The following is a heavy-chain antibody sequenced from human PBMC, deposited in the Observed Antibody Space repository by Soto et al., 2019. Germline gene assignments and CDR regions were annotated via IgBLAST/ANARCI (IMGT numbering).Heavy chain of an antibody. CDR2: INSDGSTT. CDR3: AKEQAYSYADTSSIFDY. Sequence: GALRLSCAASGFTFSSYWMHWVRQAPGKGLVWVSRINSDGSTTSYADSVKGRFTISRDNSYNTLYLQMNSLRAEDTALYYCAKEQAYSYADTSSIFDYWGQGIRVTVSS. D-gene: IGHD5-18*01. V-gene: IGHV3-74*01. J-gene: IGHJ4*02. CDR1: GFTFSSYW.